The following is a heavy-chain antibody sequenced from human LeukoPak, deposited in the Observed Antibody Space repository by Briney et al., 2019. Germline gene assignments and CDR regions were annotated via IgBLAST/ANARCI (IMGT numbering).Heavy chain of an antibody. CDR1: GGTFSSYA. V-gene: IGHV1-69*05. J-gene: IGHJ6*03. D-gene: IGHD3-3*01. CDR3: ALPYYDFWSGYSSMDV. CDR2: IIPIFGTA. Sequence: SVKVSCKASGGTFSSYAISWVRQAPGQGLEWMGRIIPIFGTANYAQKFQGRVTITTDESTSTAYMELSSLRSEDTAVYYCALPYYDFWSGYSSMDVWSKGTTVTVSS.